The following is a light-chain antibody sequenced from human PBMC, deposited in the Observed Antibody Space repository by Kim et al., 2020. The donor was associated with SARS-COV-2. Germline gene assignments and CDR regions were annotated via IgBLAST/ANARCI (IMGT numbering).Light chain of an antibody. CDR1: NIGSKK. CDR2: RDS. CDR3: QVWDSSLVV. Sequence: VALGQTARITCGGNNIGSKKVHWYQQKPGQAPVLVIYRDSNRPSGIPERFSGSNSGNTATLTISRAQAGDEADYYCQVWDSSLVVFGGGTQLTVL. J-gene: IGLJ2*01. V-gene: IGLV3-9*01.